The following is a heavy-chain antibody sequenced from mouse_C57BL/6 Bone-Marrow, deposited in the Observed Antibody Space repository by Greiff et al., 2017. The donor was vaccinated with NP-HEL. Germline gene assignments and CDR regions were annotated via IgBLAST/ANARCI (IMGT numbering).Heavy chain of an antibody. CDR2: ISNGGGST. CDR1: GFTFSDYY. J-gene: IGHJ2*01. V-gene: IGHV5-12*01. CDR3: ARHGTAQGFYY. D-gene: IGHD3-3*01. Sequence: EVQLQQSGGGLVQPGGSLKLSCAASGFTFSDYYMYWVRQTPEKRLEWVAYISNGGGSTYYPDTVKGRFTISRDNAKNTLYLQMSRLKSEDTAMYYCARHGTAQGFYYWGQGTTLTVSS.